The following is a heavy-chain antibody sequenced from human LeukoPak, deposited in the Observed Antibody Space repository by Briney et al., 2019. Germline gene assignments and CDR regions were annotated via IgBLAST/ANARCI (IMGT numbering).Heavy chain of an antibody. Sequence: GGSLRLSWAASGFTFSSYAMSWVRQAPGKGLEWVSAISGSGGSTYYADSVKGRFTISRDNSKNTLYLQMNSLRAEDTAVYYCAKVVPYYDFWSGYPFDYWGQGTLVTVSS. J-gene: IGHJ4*02. V-gene: IGHV3-23*01. D-gene: IGHD3-3*01. CDR2: ISGSGGST. CDR3: AKVVPYYDFWSGYPFDY. CDR1: GFTFSSYA.